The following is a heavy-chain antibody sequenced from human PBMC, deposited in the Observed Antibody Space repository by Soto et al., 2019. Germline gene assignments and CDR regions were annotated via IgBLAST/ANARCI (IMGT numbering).Heavy chain of an antibody. CDR2: ITVGTGNT. V-gene: IGHV1-58*01. Sequence: SLKVSCKASGFIFTSFGVQRLRQARGQRLEWIGWITVGTGNTNYAQKFQERVTITRDMSTSTAYMELRSLRSEDTAVYYCAAADSSDYCWGWGQGTQFTLSS. J-gene: IGHJ4*02. D-gene: IGHD3-22*01. CDR1: GFIFTSFG. CDR3: AAADSSDYCWG.